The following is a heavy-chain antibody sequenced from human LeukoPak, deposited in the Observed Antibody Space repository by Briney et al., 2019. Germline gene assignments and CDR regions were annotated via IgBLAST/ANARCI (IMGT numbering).Heavy chain of an antibody. Sequence: SETLSLTCTVSGGSIGSYYWSWIRQPPGKGLEWIGYIYYSGSTNYNPSLKSRVTISVDTSKNQFSLKLSSVTAADTAVYYCARGARQYCSSTSCYMASWFDPWGQGTLVTVSS. CDR3: ARGARQYCSSTSCYMASWFDP. V-gene: IGHV4-59*01. J-gene: IGHJ5*02. CDR1: GGSIGSYY. D-gene: IGHD2-2*02. CDR2: IYYSGST.